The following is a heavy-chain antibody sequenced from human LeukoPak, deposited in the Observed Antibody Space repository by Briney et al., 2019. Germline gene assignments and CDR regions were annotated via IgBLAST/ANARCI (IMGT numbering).Heavy chain of an antibody. J-gene: IGHJ5*02. D-gene: IGHD6-19*01. CDR1: GGSISSYY. Sequence: SGTLSLTCTVSGGSISSYYWSWIRQPPGKGLEWIGYIYYSGSTNYNPSLKSRVTISVDTSKNQFSLKLSSVTAADTAVYYCARIVGIAVAGTFWFDPWGQGTLVTVSS. V-gene: IGHV4-59*08. CDR2: IYYSGST. CDR3: ARIVGIAVAGTFWFDP.